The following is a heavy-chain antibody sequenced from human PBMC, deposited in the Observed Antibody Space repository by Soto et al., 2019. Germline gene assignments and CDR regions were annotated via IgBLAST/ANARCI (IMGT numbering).Heavy chain of an antibody. J-gene: IGHJ6*02. CDR1: GGSFSGYY. D-gene: IGHD6-13*01. Sequence: QVQLQQWGAGLLKPSETLSLTCAVYGGSFSGYYWSWIRQPPGKGLEWIGEINHSGSTNYNPSLKSRVTISVDTSKNQFSLKLSSVTAADTAVYYCARVKRAAGVHRPGNYGMDVWGQGTTVTVSS. CDR2: INHSGST. V-gene: IGHV4-34*01. CDR3: ARVKRAAGVHRPGNYGMDV.